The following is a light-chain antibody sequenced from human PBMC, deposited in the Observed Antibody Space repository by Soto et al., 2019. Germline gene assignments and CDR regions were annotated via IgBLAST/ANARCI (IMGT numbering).Light chain of an antibody. V-gene: IGKV3-20*01. J-gene: IGKJ4*01. Sequence: EIVLTQSPGTLSLSPGERATLSCRASQSVSSNYLAWYQQKPGQAPRLLIYGTSKRATGIPDRFSGSGSGTDFLLTISRLEPEDFAVYYCQQYSSSPLTFGGGTKVEIK. CDR3: QQYSSSPLT. CDR1: QSVSSNY. CDR2: GTS.